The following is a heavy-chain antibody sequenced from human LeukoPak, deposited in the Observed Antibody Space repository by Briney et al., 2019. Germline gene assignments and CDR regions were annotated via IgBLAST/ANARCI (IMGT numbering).Heavy chain of an antibody. J-gene: IGHJ4*02. CDR3: ATTSSGWYERFDY. V-gene: IGHV4-59*01. D-gene: IGHD6-19*01. CDR1: GGSISSYY. Sequence: SETLSLTCTVSGGSISSYYWSWVRQPPGEGLEWVGYIYYSGSTNYNPSLKSRVTISVDTSKNQFSLKLSSVTAADTAVYYCATTSSGWYERFDYWGQGTLVTVSS. CDR2: IYYSGST.